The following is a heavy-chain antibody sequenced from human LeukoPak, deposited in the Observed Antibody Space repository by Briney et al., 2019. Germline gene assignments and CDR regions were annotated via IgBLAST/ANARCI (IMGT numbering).Heavy chain of an antibody. D-gene: IGHD6-19*01. V-gene: IGHV1-18*01. CDR3: ARGAPYSSGWYLFDY. CDR1: GYTFTSYG. CDR2: ISAYNGNT. Sequence: SVKVSCKASGYTFTSYGISWVRQAPGQGLEWMGWISAYNGNTNYAQNLQGRVTMTTDTSTTTAYMELRSLRSDYTAVYYCARGAPYSSGWYLFDYWGQGTLVTVSS. J-gene: IGHJ4*02.